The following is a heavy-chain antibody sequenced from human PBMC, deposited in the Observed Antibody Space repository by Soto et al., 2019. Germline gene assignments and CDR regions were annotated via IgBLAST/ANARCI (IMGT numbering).Heavy chain of an antibody. CDR3: VHTSGAGNSACFDY. CDR2: IYWDDDK. D-gene: IGHD6-13*01. CDR1: GFSLSTSRGG. J-gene: IGHJ4*02. Sequence: QITLKESGPTLVKPTQTLTLTCTFSGFSLSTSRGGVGWIRQPPGKALEWLALIYWDDDKRYSPSLKSRLTITKDTSKNQVVLTMTTTDPVDTATYYCVHTSGAGNSACFDYWGQGTLVTVSS. V-gene: IGHV2-5*02.